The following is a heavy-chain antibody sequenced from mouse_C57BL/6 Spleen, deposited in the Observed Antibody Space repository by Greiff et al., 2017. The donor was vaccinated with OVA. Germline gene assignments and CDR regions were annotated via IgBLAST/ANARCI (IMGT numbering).Heavy chain of an antibody. J-gene: IGHJ4*01. D-gene: IGHD1-1*01. CDR3: ASTVVATRDAMDY. CDR1: GYAFSSSW. V-gene: IGHV1-82*01. Sequence: QVQLQQSGPELVKPGASVKISCKASGYAFSSSWMNWVKQRPGKGLEWIGRIYPGDGDTNYNGKFKGKATLTADKSSSTAYMQLSSLTSEDSAVYFCASTVVATRDAMDYWGQGTSVTVSS. CDR2: IYPGDGDT.